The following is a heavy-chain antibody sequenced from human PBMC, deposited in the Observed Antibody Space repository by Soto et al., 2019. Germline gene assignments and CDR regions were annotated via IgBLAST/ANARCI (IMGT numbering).Heavy chain of an antibody. J-gene: IGHJ6*02. CDR3: AKILRSGWHHYYYGMDT. CDR1: GFTFSKFG. D-gene: IGHD6-19*01. Sequence: QVQLMESGGTVIQPGRSLRLSCAASGFTFSKFGMHWVRQAPGTGLEWLAVISHDETIKAYTASVKGRFSLSRDNSKNTRYLQINSLKPAETAGYYIAKILRSGWHHYYYGMDTWGQGTTVTVS. CDR2: ISHDETIK. V-gene: IGHV3-30*18.